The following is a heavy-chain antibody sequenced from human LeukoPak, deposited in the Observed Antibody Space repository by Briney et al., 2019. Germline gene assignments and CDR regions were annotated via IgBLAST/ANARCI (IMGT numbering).Heavy chain of an antibody. CDR3: ARVRGYCSSTICYRYYFDY. CDR2: IYHSGST. CDR1: GYSISSGYY. Sequence: SETLSLTCTVSGYSISSGYYWGWIRQPPGKGLEWIGTIYHSGSTYYNPSLKSRVTISVDTSKNQFSLKLTSVNAADTAVYYCARVRGYCSSTICYRYYFDYWGQGTLVTVSS. V-gene: IGHV4-38-2*02. D-gene: IGHD2-2*01. J-gene: IGHJ4*02.